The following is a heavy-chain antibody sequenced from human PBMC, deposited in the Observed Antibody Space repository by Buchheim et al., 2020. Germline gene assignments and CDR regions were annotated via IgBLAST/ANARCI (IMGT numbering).Heavy chain of an antibody. CDR2: VSGDGRSI. V-gene: IGHV3-74*01. CDR3: ARAWYSSSRYYYDC. D-gene: IGHD6-13*01. J-gene: IGHJ4*02. Sequence: EVQLVESGGGLVQPGGSLRLSCAASGFTFNKYWMHWVRQAPGKGLVWVSRVSGDGRSIDYADSVRGRFTISRDNAKNKLYLQMNSLRAEDTAVYYCARAWYSSSRYYYDCWGQGT. CDR1: GFTFNKYW.